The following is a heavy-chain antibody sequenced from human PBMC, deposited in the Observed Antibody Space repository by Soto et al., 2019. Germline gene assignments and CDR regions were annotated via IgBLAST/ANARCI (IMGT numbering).Heavy chain of an antibody. CDR2: IKSKTDGGTT. CDR1: GFTFSNAW. D-gene: IGHD3-3*01. V-gene: IGHV3-15*01. J-gene: IGHJ4*02. CDR3: TTDPYYDFWSGLSPDYYFDY. Sequence: AGGSLRLSCAASGFTFSNAWMSWVRQAPGKGLEWVGRIKSKTDGGTTDYAAPVKGRFTISRDDSKNTLYLQMNSLKTEDTAVYYCTTDPYYDFWSGLSPDYYFDYWGQGTLVTVSS.